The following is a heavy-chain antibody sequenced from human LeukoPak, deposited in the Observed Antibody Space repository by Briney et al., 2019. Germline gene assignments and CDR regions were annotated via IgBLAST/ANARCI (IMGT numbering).Heavy chain of an antibody. D-gene: IGHD4-23*01. J-gene: IGHJ4*02. CDR2: IRGSGDRT. CDR3: ARTRTTVAPYFDY. V-gene: IGHV3-23*01. Sequence: GGSLSLSCVASVFSFSSYAMSWVRQAPGKGLEGVSLIRGSGDRTYYADSVKGRFTISRDNSKDTVYLQMKSLRAEDTAVYYCARTRTTVAPYFDYWGQGTLVTVSS. CDR1: VFSFSSYA.